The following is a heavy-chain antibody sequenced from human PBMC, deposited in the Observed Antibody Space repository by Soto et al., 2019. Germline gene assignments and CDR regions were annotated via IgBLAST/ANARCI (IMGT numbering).Heavy chain of an antibody. Sequence: GGSLRLSCSASGFTFSSNGMHWVRQAPGKGLEYVSTIHKSGNSPYYTDSVKGRFTISRDNSKNTLYLQMDSLRTEDTAIYYCVKEGFDPWGQGTLVTVSS. J-gene: IGHJ5*02. CDR3: VKEGFDP. V-gene: IGHV3-64D*08. CDR1: GFTFSSNG. CDR2: IHKSGNSP.